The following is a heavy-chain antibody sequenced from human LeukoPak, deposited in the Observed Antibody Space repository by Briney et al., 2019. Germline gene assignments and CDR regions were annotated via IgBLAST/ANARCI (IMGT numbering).Heavy chain of an antibody. CDR3: ARGPRSTYGSGRPIDY. J-gene: IGHJ4*02. CDR1: GYTFPNYG. Sequence: ASVKVSCKASGYTFPNYGISWVRQAPGQGLEWMGWISAYNGNTNYAQKLQGRVTMTTDTSTSTAYMELRSLRSDDTAVYYCARGPRSTYGSGRPIDYWGQGTLVTVSS. V-gene: IGHV1-18*01. CDR2: ISAYNGNT. D-gene: IGHD3-10*01.